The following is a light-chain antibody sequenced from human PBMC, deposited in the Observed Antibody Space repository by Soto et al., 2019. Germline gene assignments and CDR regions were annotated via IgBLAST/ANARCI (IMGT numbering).Light chain of an antibody. CDR3: SSYTSSSTYV. J-gene: IGLJ1*01. CDR1: SSDVGGYNY. V-gene: IGLV2-14*01. Sequence: QSALTQPASVSGSPGQSITISCTGTSSDVGGYNYVSWYQQHPAKAPKLMIYDVSNRPSGVSNRFSGSKSGNTASLTISGLQAEYEADYYCSSYTSSSTYVFGTGTKLTVL. CDR2: DVS.